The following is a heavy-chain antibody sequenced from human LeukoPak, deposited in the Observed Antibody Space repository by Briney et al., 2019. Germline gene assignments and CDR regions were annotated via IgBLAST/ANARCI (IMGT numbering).Heavy chain of an antibody. CDR3: AADYGSGSYRFDY. CDR2: IYSSGNT. Sequence: SETLSLTCAVSGVSISSGDYSWSWIRQPPGKGLEWIGYIYSSGNTLYNPSLRSRATISLDRSKNQFSLRLRSVTAADTAVYCCAADYGSGSYRFDYWGQGTLVSVSS. D-gene: IGHD3-10*01. CDR1: GVSISSGDYS. V-gene: IGHV4-30-2*01. J-gene: IGHJ4*02.